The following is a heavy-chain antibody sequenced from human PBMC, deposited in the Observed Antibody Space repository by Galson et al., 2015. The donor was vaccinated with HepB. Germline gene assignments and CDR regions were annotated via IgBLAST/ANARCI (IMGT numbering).Heavy chain of an antibody. CDR2: ISGYSGDT. CDR1: GYTFSSCG. V-gene: IGHV1-18*01. J-gene: IGHJ4*02. Sequence: SVKVSCKASGYTFSSCGISWVRQAPGQGPEWMGWISGYSGDTNYAQNFQGRVTMTTDTSTSTAYMELRSLRSDDTAVYYCATDSSGYYYFDYWGQGTLVIVSS. D-gene: IGHD3-22*01. CDR3: ATDSSGYYYFDY.